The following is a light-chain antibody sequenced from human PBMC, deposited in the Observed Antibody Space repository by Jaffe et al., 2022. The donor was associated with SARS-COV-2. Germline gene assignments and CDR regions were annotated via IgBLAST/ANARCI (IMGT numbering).Light chain of an antibody. Sequence: DIQMTQSPSTLSTSVGDRVTITCRASQSLSSLLAWYQQKPGKAPNLLIYKASTLKSGVPSRFSGSGSGTEFTLTISSLQPDDFATYYCQQYNSYPLTFGGGTKVEIK. J-gene: IGKJ4*01. CDR2: KAS. V-gene: IGKV1-5*03. CDR3: QQYNSYPLT. CDR1: QSLSSL.